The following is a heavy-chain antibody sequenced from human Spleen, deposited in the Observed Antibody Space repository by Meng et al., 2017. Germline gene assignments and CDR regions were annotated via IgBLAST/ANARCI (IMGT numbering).Heavy chain of an antibody. CDR1: GYSISSGYY. J-gene: IGHJ4*02. CDR2: RYHSET. CDR3: ARGHGGNSWSSDF. D-gene: IGHD3-10*01. V-gene: IGHV4-38-2*02. Sequence: SETLSLTCTVSGYSISSGYYWGWMRQPPGKGLEWIGSRYHSETYYNPSVKSRVTISLDTSKNQFSLKLSPVTAADTAVYYCARGHGGNSWSSDFWGQGTLVTVSS.